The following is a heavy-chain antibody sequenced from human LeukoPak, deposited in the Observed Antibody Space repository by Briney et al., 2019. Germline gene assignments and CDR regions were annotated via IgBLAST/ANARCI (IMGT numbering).Heavy chain of an antibody. Sequence: SETLSLTCTVSGGSISSSSYYWGWIRQPPGKGLEWIGGIYYSGSTYYNPSLKSRVTISVDTSKNQFSLKLGSVTAADTAVYYCASLGDYYGSGSYYVTWGQGTLVTVSS. D-gene: IGHD3-10*01. CDR3: ASLGDYYGSGSYYVT. CDR2: IYYSGST. CDR1: GGSISSSSYY. V-gene: IGHV4-39*01. J-gene: IGHJ5*02.